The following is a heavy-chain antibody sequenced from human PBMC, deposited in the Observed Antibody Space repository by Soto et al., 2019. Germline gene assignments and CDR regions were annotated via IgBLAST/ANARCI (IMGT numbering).Heavy chain of an antibody. CDR3: ARDLASTTIPNY. Sequence: EVQLVESGGGLVQPGGSLRLSCAASGFTFSSYWMSWFRQAPGKGLEWVANIKQDGSEKYYVDSVKGRFTISRDNAKTALYLQMNSLRAEDTAVYYCARDLASTTIPNYWGQGTLVTVSS. CDR2: IKQDGSEK. V-gene: IGHV3-7*04. CDR1: GFTFSSYW. D-gene: IGHD4-17*01. J-gene: IGHJ4*02.